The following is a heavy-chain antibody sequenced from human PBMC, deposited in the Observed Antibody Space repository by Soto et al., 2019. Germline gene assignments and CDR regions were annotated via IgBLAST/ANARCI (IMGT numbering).Heavy chain of an antibody. V-gene: IGHV3-23*01. J-gene: IGHJ3*02. D-gene: IGHD5-12*01. Sequence: GGSLRLSCAASGFTFSSYGMSWVRQAPGRGLEWVSSISGGGGSTYYADSVKGRFTISRDNSKNTLYLQMNSLRAEDTAVYYCAREALEYSGYDYDAFDIWGQGTMVT. CDR1: GFTFSSYG. CDR2: ISGGGGST. CDR3: AREALEYSGYDYDAFDI.